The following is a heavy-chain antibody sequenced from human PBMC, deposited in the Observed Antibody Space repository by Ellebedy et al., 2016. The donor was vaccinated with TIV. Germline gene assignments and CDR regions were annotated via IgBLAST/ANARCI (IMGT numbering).Heavy chain of an antibody. CDR3: ARAVTTGGINVFDY. CDR2: LYPNAGNT. CDR1: GYTFTNYY. J-gene: IGHJ4*02. Sequence: ASVKVSCKASGYTFTNYYIHWVRQAPGQGLEWMGILYPNAGNTNYAQQFQGRVTVTRDTSTSTVYMELGSLRSDDTAVYYCARAVTTGGINVFDYWGQGTLVTVSS. V-gene: IGHV1-46*01. D-gene: IGHD2-15*01.